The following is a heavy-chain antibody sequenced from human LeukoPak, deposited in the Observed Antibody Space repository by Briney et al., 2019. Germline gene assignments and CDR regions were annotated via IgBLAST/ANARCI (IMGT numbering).Heavy chain of an antibody. CDR3: ARVTLADAFDI. V-gene: IGHV4-59*01. CDR1: GGSISSYY. J-gene: IGHJ3*02. D-gene: IGHD1-14*01. CDR2: IYYSGST. Sequence: SETLSLTCTVSGGSISSYYRSWIRQPPGKGLEWIGYIYYSGSTNYNPSLKSRVTISVDTSKNQFSLKLSSVTAADTAVYYCARVTLADAFDIWGQGTMVTVSS.